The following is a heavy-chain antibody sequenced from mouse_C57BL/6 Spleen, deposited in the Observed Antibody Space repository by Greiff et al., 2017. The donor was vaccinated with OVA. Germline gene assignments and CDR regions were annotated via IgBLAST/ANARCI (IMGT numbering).Heavy chain of an antibody. D-gene: IGHD1-1*01. CDR2: ISYDGSN. CDR3: ARDSYGSRDWYFDV. V-gene: IGHV3-6*01. J-gene: IGHJ1*03. CDR1: GYSITSGYY. Sequence: ESGPGLVKPSQSLSLTCSVTGYSITSGYYWNWIRQFPGNKLEWMGYISYDGSNNYNPSLKNRISITRDTSKNQFFLKLNSVTTEDTATYYCARDSYGSRDWYFDVGGTGTTVTVSS.